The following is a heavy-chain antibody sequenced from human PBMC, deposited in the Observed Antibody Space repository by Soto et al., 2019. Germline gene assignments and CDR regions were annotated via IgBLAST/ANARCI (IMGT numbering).Heavy chain of an antibody. D-gene: IGHD6-25*01. Sequence: QVQLVESGGGVVQPGRSLRLSCAASGFTFSSYAMHWVRQAPGKGLEWVAVISYDGSNKYYADSVKGRFTISRDSSKNTLYLQMNSLRTEDTAVYYCAKSYSSAWMTEPIDSWGQGTLVTVSS. CDR3: AKSYSSAWMTEPIDS. J-gene: IGHJ4*02. CDR2: ISYDGSNK. CDR1: GFTFSSYA. V-gene: IGHV3-30*18.